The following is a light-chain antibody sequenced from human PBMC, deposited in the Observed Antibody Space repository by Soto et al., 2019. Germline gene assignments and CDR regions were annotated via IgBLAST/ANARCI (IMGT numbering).Light chain of an antibody. CDR2: GAS. CDR1: QSINSN. Sequence: VMTQSPATLSVSPGERATLSCTASQSINSNLAWYQQRPGQAPRLLIYGASTRATGIPARFSGSGSGTEFTLTISSLQSEDFAVYYCQQYSSLWTFGQGTKVDIK. V-gene: IGKV3-15*01. J-gene: IGKJ1*01. CDR3: QQYSSLWT.